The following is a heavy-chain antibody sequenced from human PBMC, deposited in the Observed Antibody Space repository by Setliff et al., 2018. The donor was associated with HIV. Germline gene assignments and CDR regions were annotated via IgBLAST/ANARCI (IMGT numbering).Heavy chain of an antibody. CDR1: GGTFSSYA. CDR3: VREGGRITMVRGVPSGGLDV. CDR2: ISAYNGDT. D-gene: IGHD3-10*01. Sequence: ASVKVSCKASGGTFSSYAISWVRQAPGQGLEWMGWISAYNGDTKYAPKVQGRVTLTTDTSSSTIYMELRSQRSEDTAVYYCVREGGRITMVRGVPSGGLDVWGQGTTVTVSS. V-gene: IGHV1-18*01. J-gene: IGHJ6*02.